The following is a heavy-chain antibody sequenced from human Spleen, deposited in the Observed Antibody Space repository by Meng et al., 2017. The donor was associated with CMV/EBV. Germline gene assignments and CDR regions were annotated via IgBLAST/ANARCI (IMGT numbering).Heavy chain of an antibody. CDR2: INPSGGST. D-gene: IGHD6-25*01. V-gene: IGHV1-46*01. J-gene: IGHJ6*02. CDR3: ARHLQRLDPESYYYNGMDV. Sequence: ASVKVSCKASGYTFTSYYMHRVRQAPGQGLEWMGIINPSGGSTSYAQKFQGRVTMTTDTSTNTAYMDLRSLRSDDTAVFYCARHLQRLDPESYYYNGMDVWGQGTTVTVSS. CDR1: GYTFTSYY.